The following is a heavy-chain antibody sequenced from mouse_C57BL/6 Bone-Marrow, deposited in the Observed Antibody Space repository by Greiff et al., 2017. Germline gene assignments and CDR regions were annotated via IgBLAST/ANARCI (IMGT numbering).Heavy chain of an antibody. V-gene: IGHV1-9*01. J-gene: IGHJ2*01. D-gene: IGHD2-2*01. CDR1: GYTFTGYW. Sequence: VQLVESGAELMKPGASVKLSCKATGYTFTGYWIEWVQQRPGRGLEWIGEILPGSGSTNYNEKFKGKATFTADTSSNTAYMQLSSLTTEDSAIYYGARRSPRWLRRHYFDDWGQGTTLTVSS. CDR3: ARRSPRWLRRHYFDD. CDR2: ILPGSGST.